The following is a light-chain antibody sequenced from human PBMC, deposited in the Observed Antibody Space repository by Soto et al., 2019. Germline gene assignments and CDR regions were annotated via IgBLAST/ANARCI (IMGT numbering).Light chain of an antibody. V-gene: IGLV2-14*01. CDR1: SSDVGAYNY. Sequence: QSALTQPASVSGSPGQPITISCPGTSSDVGAYNYVSWYQQHPGKVPKLMIYEVSNRPSGVSNRFSGSKSGNTASLTISGLQAEDEADYYCSSYSSSITVLFGGGTKLTVL. J-gene: IGLJ2*01. CDR2: EVS. CDR3: SSYSSSITVL.